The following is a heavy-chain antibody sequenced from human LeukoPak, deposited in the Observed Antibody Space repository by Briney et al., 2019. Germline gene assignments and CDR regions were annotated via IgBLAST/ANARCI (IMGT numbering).Heavy chain of an antibody. V-gene: IGHV1-69*04. D-gene: IGHD3-10*01. J-gene: IGHJ6*01. CDR3: ARIHSGAGSQFYHYYGTPV. CDR1: GGTFSSYA. Sequence: GASVELSRNSSGGTFSSYAISWVRPAPAQGLEWVGRIIPILDIAHYAQKLQGRVTITADKYTSTAYMELSSLRCGDAAVYYCARIHSGAGSQFYHYYGTPVGGQGTTVSASS. CDR2: IIPILDIA.